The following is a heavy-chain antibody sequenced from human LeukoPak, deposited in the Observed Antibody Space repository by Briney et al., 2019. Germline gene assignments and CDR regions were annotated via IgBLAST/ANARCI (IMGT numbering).Heavy chain of an antibody. CDR1: GGSFSGYY. D-gene: IGHD6-6*01. J-gene: IGHJ4*02. CDR2: INHSGST. V-gene: IGHV4-34*01. CDR3: ARGIAARPSTNFDY. Sequence: PSETLSLTRAVYGGSFSGYYWSWIRQPPGKGLEWIGEINHSGSTNYNPSLKSRVTISVDTSKNQFSLKLSSVTAADTAVYYCARGIAARPSTNFDYWGQGTLVTVSS.